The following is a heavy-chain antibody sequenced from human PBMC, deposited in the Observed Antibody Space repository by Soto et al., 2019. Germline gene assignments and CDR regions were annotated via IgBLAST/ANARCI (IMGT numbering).Heavy chain of an antibody. J-gene: IGHJ4*02. Sequence: QERLVESGGGVVQPGGSLRLSCTASGFTFGNYAMHWVRQAPGKGLEWVSVISHDGGDQLYGDNVKGRFTISRDNSRNTLFLEMNSLRPDDTAVYFCARDSGGVIRFLEWVFFSWGQGTLVSVSS. CDR3: ARDSGGVIRFLEWVFFS. CDR2: ISHDGGDQ. V-gene: IGHV3-30-3*01. D-gene: IGHD3-3*01. CDR1: GFTFGNYA.